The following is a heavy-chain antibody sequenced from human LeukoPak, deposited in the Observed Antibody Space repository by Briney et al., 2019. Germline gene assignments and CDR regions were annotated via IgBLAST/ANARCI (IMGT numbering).Heavy chain of an antibody. D-gene: IGHD6-19*01. Sequence: GGSLRLSCAASGFTVSSNYMSWVRQAPGKGLEWVSVIYSGGSTYYADSVKGRFTISRDNSKNTLYLQMNSLRAEDTAVYYCARGYSSGWYGCPFDYWGHGTLVSVSS. CDR1: GFTVSSNY. CDR3: ARGYSSGWYGCPFDY. J-gene: IGHJ4*01. CDR2: IYSGGST. V-gene: IGHV3-53*01.